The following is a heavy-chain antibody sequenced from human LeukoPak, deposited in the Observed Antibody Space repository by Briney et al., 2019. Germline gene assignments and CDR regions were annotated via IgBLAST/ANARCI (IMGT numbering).Heavy chain of an antibody. J-gene: IGHJ4*02. Sequence: GESLKISCKGSGYSFTSYWIGWVRQMPGKGLEWMGVIYPGDSDTRYSPSFQGQVTISADKSISTAYLQWSSLKASDTAMYYCARHPITRYYDSSGYSAAGPDYWGQGTLVTVSS. CDR1: GYSFTSYW. D-gene: IGHD3-22*01. CDR3: ARHPITRYYDSSGYSAAGPDY. V-gene: IGHV5-51*01. CDR2: IYPGDSDT.